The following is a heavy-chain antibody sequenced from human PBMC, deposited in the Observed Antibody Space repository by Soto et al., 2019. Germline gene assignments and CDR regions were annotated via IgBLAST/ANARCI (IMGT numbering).Heavy chain of an antibody. D-gene: IGHD4-17*01. CDR2: IYYSGST. V-gene: IGHV4-30-4*01. CDR3: ARVTTYLPRFDY. J-gene: IGHJ4*02. CDR1: GGSISSGDYY. Sequence: SETLSLTCTVSGGSISSGDYYWSWIRQPPGKGLEWIGYIYYSGSTYYNPSLKSRVTISVDTSKNQFSLKLSSVTAADTAVYYCARVTTYLPRFDYWGQGTLVTVSS.